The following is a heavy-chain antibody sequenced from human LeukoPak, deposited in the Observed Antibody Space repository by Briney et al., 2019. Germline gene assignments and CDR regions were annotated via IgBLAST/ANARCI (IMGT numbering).Heavy chain of an antibody. CDR2: ISSSSSTI. Sequence: GGSLRLSCAASGFTYRSYSMNWVRQAPGKGLEWVSYISSSSSTIYYADSVKGRFTISRDNAKNSLYLQMNSLRAEDTAVCYCAREEQQLALDYWGQGTLVTVSS. V-gene: IGHV3-48*01. CDR3: AREEQQLALDY. J-gene: IGHJ4*02. CDR1: GFTYRSYS. D-gene: IGHD6-13*01.